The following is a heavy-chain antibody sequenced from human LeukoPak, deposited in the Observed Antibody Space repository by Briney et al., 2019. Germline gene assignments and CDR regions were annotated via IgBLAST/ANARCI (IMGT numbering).Heavy chain of an antibody. CDR1: GFTFSSYE. Sequence: GGSLRLSCAASGFTFSSYEMDWVRQAPGKGLEWVSYISSGGSTIYYADSVKGRFTISRDNANNSLYLQMNSLRAEDTAVYYCASLLALDYWGQGTLVTVSS. V-gene: IGHV3-48*03. CDR3: ASLLALDY. D-gene: IGHD2-15*01. CDR2: ISSGGSTI. J-gene: IGHJ4*02.